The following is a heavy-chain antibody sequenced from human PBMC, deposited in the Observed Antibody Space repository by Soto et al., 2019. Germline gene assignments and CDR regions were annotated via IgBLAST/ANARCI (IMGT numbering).Heavy chain of an antibody. CDR2: TYWDDDK. Sequence: QITLKESGPTLVKPTQTLTLTCTCSGFSVTTSGVGVGWIRQPPGKALEWLALTYWDDDKRYSPSLESRLTITKDTSKNQVVLTMTNMDPVDTATYYCARRIVATAFDYWGQGTLVTVSS. D-gene: IGHD6-13*01. CDR1: GFSVTTSGVG. V-gene: IGHV2-5*02. J-gene: IGHJ4*02. CDR3: ARRIVATAFDY.